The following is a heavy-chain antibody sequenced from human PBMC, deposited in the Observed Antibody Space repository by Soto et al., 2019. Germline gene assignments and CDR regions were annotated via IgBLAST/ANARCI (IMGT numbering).Heavy chain of an antibody. CDR3: ARVERCITIFGVVIPPFDD. J-gene: IGHJ4*02. D-gene: IGHD3-3*01. CDR1: GFTFSDYY. Sequence: PGGSLRLSCAASGFTFSDYYMSWIRQAPGKGLEWVSYISSSGSTIYYADSVKGRFTTSRDNAKNSLYLQMNSLRAEDTAVYYCARVERCITIFGVVIPPFDDWGQGTLVTVSS. V-gene: IGHV3-11*01. CDR2: ISSSGSTI.